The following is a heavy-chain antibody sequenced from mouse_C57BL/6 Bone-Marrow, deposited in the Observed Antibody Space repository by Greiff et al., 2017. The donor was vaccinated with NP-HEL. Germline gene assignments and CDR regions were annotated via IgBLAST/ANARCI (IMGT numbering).Heavy chain of an antibody. CDR1: GYSITSGYD. Sequence: EVKLQESGPGMVKPSQSLSLTCTVTGYSITSGYDWHWIRHFPGNQLEWMGYISYSGSTNYNPSLKSRISITHDTSKNHFFLKLNSVTTEDTATYYCARGGDGYYLLLDYWGQGTTLTVSS. J-gene: IGHJ2*01. V-gene: IGHV3-1*01. CDR2: ISYSGST. D-gene: IGHD2-3*01. CDR3: ARGGDGYYLLLDY.